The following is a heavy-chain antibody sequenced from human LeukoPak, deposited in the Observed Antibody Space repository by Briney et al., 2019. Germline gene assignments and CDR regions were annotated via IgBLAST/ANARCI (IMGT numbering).Heavy chain of an antibody. V-gene: IGHV4-39*07. CDR1: GGSISSSSYY. CDR3: ASYGVGFNY. D-gene: IGHD4-17*01. J-gene: IGHJ4*02. CDR2: IYYSGST. Sequence: PSETLSLTCTVSGGSISSSSYYWGWIRQPPGKGLEWIGSIYYSGSTYYNPSLKSRVTISVDTSKNQFSLKLSSVTAADTAVYYCASYGVGFNYWGQGTLVTVSS.